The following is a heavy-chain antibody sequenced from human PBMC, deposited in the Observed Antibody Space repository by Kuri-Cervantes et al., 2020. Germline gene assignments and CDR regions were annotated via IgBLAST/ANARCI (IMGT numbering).Heavy chain of an antibody. D-gene: IGHD2-8*01. CDR2: IIPIFGTA. J-gene: IGHJ6*03. Sequence: SVKVSCKASGGSFGNHGITWVRQAPGQGLEWMGGIIPIFGTANYAQKFQGRVTITADKSTSTAYMELSSLRSEDTAVYYCARGGYCTNGVCYREYYMDVWGKGTTVTVSS. V-gene: IGHV1-69*06. CDR3: ARGGYCTNGVCYREYYMDV. CDR1: GGSFGNHG.